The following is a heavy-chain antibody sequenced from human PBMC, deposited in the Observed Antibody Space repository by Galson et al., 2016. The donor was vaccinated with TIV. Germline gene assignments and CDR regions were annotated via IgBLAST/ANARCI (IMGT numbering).Heavy chain of an antibody. CDR1: GFTFEDHA. CDR2: ISWNSGKL. CDR3: ARDRLWGGDNEPFDL. V-gene: IGHV3-9*01. Sequence: SLRLSCAASGFTFEDHAMHWVRQIPGRGLEWVSHISWNSGKLGYAASVNGRFTISRDNAKNSVYLQMNRLRLEDTALYYCARDRLWGGDNEPFDLWGQGTVVTVS. J-gene: IGHJ3*01. D-gene: IGHD3-10*01.